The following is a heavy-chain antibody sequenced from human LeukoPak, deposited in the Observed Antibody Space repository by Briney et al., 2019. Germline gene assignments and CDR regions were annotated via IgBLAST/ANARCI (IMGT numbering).Heavy chain of an antibody. CDR2: ISWNGGSI. D-gene: IGHD6-19*01. CDR3: AKGSSGWTSDAFDI. CDR1: GFTFDDYA. J-gene: IGHJ3*02. V-gene: IGHV3-9*01. Sequence: PGGSLRLSCAASGFTFDDYAMHWVRQAPGKGLEWVSGISWNGGSIGYADSVKGRFTISRDNAKNSLYLQMNSLRAEDTALYYCAKGSSGWTSDAFDIWGQGTMVTVSS.